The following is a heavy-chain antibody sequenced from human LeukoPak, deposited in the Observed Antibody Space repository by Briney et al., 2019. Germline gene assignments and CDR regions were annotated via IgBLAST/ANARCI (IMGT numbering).Heavy chain of an antibody. CDR3: AKDYSFYGSRSPMNI. D-gene: IGHD2-2*01. J-gene: IGHJ3*02. CDR2: IYSGGST. CDR1: GFTVSSNY. Sequence: PGGSLRLSCAASGFTVSSNYMSWVRQAPGKGLEWVSVIYSGGSTYYADSVKGRFTISRDNSKNTLYLQMNSLRAEDTAVYYCAKDYSFYGSRSPMNIWGQGTMVTVSS. V-gene: IGHV3-53*01.